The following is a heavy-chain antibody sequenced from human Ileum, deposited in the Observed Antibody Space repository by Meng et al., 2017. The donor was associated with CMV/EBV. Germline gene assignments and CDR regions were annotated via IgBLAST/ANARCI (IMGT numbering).Heavy chain of an antibody. J-gene: IGHJ6*02. CDR2: MRPNNGDT. CDR1: GYTFTGYY. V-gene: IGHV1-2*02. Sequence: ASVKVSCKASGYTFTGYYLHWVRQAPGQGLEWMGWMRPNNGDTNYALKFQGRVTMTRDTSISTAYMELSSLTSDDTALYYCARGGYYLYGLDVWGQGSTVTGAS. CDR3: ARGGYYLYGLDV.